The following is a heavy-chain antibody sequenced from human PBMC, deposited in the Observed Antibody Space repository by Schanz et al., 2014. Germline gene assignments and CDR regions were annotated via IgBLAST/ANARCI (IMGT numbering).Heavy chain of an antibody. CDR1: GFTFSSYY. CDR2: IISTGGTI. CDR3: AKDQESYGSESYSYFDY. Sequence: QVQLVESGGGLVKPGGSLRLSCAASGFTFSSYYMSWIRQAPGKGLEWVSSIISTGGTIYYVDSVRGRFTISRDNSKNTLDLQMNSLRAEDTAIYYCAKDQESYGSESYSYFDYWGQGTLATVSS. V-gene: IGHV3-11*01. J-gene: IGHJ4*02. D-gene: IGHD3-10*01.